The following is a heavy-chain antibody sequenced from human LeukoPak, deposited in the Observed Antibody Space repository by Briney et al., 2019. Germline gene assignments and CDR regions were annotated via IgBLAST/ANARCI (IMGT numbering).Heavy chain of an antibody. J-gene: IGHJ4*02. V-gene: IGHV3-21*01. CDR2: ISSSSNYM. CDR3: ARPLDSSNNHFDY. Sequence: GGSLRLSCAASGFTFSSYSMNWVRQAPGKGLKWVSFISSSSNYMSYADSVKGRFTISRDNAKNSLYLQMNSLRAEDTAVYYCARPLDSSNNHFDYWGQGTLVTVSA. D-gene: IGHD6-13*01. CDR1: GFTFSSYS.